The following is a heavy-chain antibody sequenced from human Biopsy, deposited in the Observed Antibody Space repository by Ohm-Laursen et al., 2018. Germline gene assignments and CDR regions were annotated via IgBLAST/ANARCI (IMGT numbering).Heavy chain of an antibody. J-gene: IGHJ6*02. CDR3: GRVAGGYAYYYGMDV. V-gene: IGHV4-38-2*01. D-gene: IGHD5-12*01. CDR2: IYYDGIT. CDR1: GYSVTNDYY. Sequence: SETLSLTCAVSGYSVTNDYYWGWIRQPPGKGLEWIGNIYYDGITYYNPSLKSRVAMSVDTSKNQFSLRLTSVTAADTAVYYCGRVAGGYAYYYGMDVWGQGTTVIVSS.